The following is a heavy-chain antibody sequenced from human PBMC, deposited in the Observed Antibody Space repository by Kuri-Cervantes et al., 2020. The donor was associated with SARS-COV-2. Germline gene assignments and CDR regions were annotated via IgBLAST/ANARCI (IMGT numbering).Heavy chain of an antibody. CDR1: GYTFTSYG. V-gene: IGHV1-18*01. J-gene: IGHJ5*02. D-gene: IGHD6-13*01. Sequence: ASVKVSCKASGYTFTSYGISWVRQAPGQGLEWMGWISAYNGNTNYAQKLQGRVTMTRNTSISTAYMELSSLRSEDTAVYYCARDGAGAAAGFDPWGQGTLVTVSS. CDR3: ARDGAGAAAGFDP. CDR2: ISAYNGNT.